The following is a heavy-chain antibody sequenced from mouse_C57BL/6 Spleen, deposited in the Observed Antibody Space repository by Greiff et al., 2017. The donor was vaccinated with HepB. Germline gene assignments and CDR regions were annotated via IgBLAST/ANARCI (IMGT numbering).Heavy chain of an antibody. V-gene: IGHV3-1*01. CDR2: ISYSGST. D-gene: IGHD3-2*02. CDR3: ARDSSGLDY. CDR1: GYSITSGYD. Sequence: VQLQQSGPGMVKPSQSLSLTCTVTGYSITSGYDWHWIRHFPGNKLEWMGYISYSGSTNYNPSLKSRISITHDTSKNHFFLKLNSVTTEDTATYYCARDSSGLDYWGQGTTLTVSS. J-gene: IGHJ2*01.